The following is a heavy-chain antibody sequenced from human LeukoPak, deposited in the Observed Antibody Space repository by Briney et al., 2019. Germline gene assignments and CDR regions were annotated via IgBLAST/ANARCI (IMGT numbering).Heavy chain of an antibody. J-gene: IGHJ4*02. CDR3: ARDSVLRFLEWLSLDY. CDR2: INPSGGST. V-gene: IGHV1-46*01. Sequence: APVKVSCKASGYTFTSYYMHWVRQAPGQGLEWMGIINPSGGSTSYAQKFQGRVTMTRDTSTSTVYMELSSLRSEDTAVYYCARDSVLRFLEWLSLDYWGQGTLVTVSS. CDR1: GYTFTSYY. D-gene: IGHD3-3*01.